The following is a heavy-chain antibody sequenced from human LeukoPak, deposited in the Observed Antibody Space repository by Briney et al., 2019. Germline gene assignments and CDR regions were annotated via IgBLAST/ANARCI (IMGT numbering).Heavy chain of an antibody. D-gene: IGHD4-23*01. V-gene: IGHV3-48*03. J-gene: IGHJ6*04. CDR2: TGSSRNTI. CDR3: ARVAPVGHYYYGMDV. Sequence: PGGSLRLSCAASGFTFSSYEMNWVRQAPGKGLEWVSYTGSSRNTIHYADSVKGRFTISRDNGRNSLYLRMNSLRAEDTAVYYCARVAPVGHYYYGMDVWGKGTTVTVSS. CDR1: GFTFSSYE.